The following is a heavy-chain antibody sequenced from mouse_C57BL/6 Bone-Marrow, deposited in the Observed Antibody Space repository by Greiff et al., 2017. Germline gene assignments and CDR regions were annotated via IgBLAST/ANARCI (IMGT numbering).Heavy chain of an antibody. D-gene: IGHD2-4*01. CDR3: ARVGDDYADYYAMDY. Sequence: VQLQQSGPELVKPGASVKISCKASGYSFTSYYIHWVKQRPGQGLEWIGWIYPGSGNTKYNEKFKGKATLTADTSSSTAYMQLSSLTSEDSAVXYGARVGDDYADYYAMDYWGQGTSVTVSA. CDR2: IYPGSGNT. V-gene: IGHV1-66*01. CDR1: GYSFTSYY. J-gene: IGHJ4*01.